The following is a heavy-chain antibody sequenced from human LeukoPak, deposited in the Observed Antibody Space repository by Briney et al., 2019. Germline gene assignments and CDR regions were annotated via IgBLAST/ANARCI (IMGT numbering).Heavy chain of an antibody. V-gene: IGHV3-53*01. CDR2: IYSGGST. CDR3: ARDSVIGQWLVRDWYFDL. J-gene: IGHJ2*01. D-gene: IGHD6-19*01. Sequence: GALRLSCAASGFTVSSNYMSWVRQAPGKGLEWVSVIYSGGSTYYADSVKGRFTISRDNSKNTLYLQMNSLRAEDTAVYYCARDSVIGQWLVRDWYFDLWGRGTLVTVSS. CDR1: GFTVSSNY.